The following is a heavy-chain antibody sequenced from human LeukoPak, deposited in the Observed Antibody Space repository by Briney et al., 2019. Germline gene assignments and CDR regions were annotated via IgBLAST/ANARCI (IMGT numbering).Heavy chain of an antibody. J-gene: IGHJ6*03. CDR1: GFTFSSYG. D-gene: IGHD3-3*01. Sequence: PGGSLRLSCAASGFTFSSYGMHRVRQAPGKGLEWVAVIWYDGSNKYYADSVKGRFTISRDNSKNTLYLQMNSLRAEDTAVYYCAKAAYDFWSGFIMDYYYYMDVWGKGTTVTVSS. CDR2: IWYDGSNK. CDR3: AKAAYDFWSGFIMDYYYYMDV. V-gene: IGHV3-33*06.